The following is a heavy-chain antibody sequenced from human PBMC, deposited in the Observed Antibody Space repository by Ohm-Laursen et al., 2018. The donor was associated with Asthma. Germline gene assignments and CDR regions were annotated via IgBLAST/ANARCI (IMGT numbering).Heavy chain of an antibody. V-gene: IGHV3-21*01. J-gene: IGHJ4*02. CDR1: GFTFSRYS. Sequence: SLRLSCAASGFTFSRYSMNWVRQAPGKGLEWVSSINNSPSFIYYADSVKGRFTVPRDDAKNSLYLQMNSLRAEDTAVYYCATQTYDYWGQGTLVTVSS. CDR2: INNSPSFI. CDR3: ATQTYDY.